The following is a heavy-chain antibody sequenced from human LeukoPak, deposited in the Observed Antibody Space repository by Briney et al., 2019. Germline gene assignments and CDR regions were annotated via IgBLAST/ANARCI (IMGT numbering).Heavy chain of an antibody. CDR3: ARDLYNWNNLDY. J-gene: IGHJ4*02. CDR2: INPNSGGT. V-gene: IGHV1-2*02. Sequence: ASVKVSCKASGYTFTGYYMHWVRQAPGLGLEGMGWINPNSGGTNYAQKFQGRVTMTRDTSISTAYMELSRLRSDDTAVYYCARDLYNWNNLDYWGQGTLVTASS. D-gene: IGHD1/OR15-1a*01. CDR1: GYTFTGYY.